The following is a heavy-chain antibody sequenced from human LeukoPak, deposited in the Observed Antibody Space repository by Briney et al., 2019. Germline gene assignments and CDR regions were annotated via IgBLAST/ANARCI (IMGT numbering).Heavy chain of an antibody. Sequence: SETLSLTCAVYGGSFSGYYWSWIRQPPGKGLEWIGEINHSGSTNYNPSLKSRVTISVDTSKNQFSLKLSSVTAADTAVYYCASTKPIVVAVAATSRSLDYWGQGTLVTVSS. CDR2: INHSGST. CDR1: GGSFSGYY. J-gene: IGHJ4*02. D-gene: IGHD2-15*01. CDR3: ASTKPIVVAVAATSRSLDY. V-gene: IGHV4-34*01.